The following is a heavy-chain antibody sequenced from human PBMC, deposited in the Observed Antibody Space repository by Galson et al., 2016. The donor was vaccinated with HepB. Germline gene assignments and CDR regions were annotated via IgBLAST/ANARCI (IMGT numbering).Heavy chain of an antibody. CDR2: IWSDGNNK. CDR3: ARSLVTGCCFYYGMDV. CDR1: GFTFTSYG. J-gene: IGHJ6*02. V-gene: IGHV3-33*01. D-gene: IGHD2-21*02. Sequence: SLRLSCAASGFTFTSYGMHWVRQPPGKGLEWVALIWSDGNNKYHAESVEGRFTVSRDNSKNTLYLDMNSLRVEDTAVYYCARSLVTGCCFYYGMDVWGQGTTVTVSS.